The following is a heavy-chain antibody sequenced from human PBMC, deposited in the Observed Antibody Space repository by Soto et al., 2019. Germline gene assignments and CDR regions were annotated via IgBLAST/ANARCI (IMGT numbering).Heavy chain of an antibody. D-gene: IGHD2-15*01. CDR1: GDSISISSYY. J-gene: IGHJ4*02. Sequence: QLQLQESGPGLVKPSETLSLTCSVSGDSISISSYYWGWVRQPPGKGLEWIGSIHYSGSTHYNPSLQTRVTISGDASKKQFFLKLGSVTAADTAMYYCASTKDETLYFDYWGQGNLVTVSS. CDR2: IHYSGST. V-gene: IGHV4-39*01. CDR3: ASTKDETLYFDY.